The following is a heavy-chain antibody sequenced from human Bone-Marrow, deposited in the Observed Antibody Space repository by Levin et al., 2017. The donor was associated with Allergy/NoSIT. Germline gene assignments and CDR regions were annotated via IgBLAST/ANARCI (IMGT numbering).Heavy chain of an antibody. CDR3: VKEADYYFGMDV. CDR1: GFSFTTFA. J-gene: IGHJ6*02. Sequence: GGSLRLSCAASGFSFTTFAMTWVRQTPGRSLEWVASISRGGETSFYADSVKGRFTISRDNSKNTVYLQMNSLTVEDTAKYYCVKEADYYFGMDVWGQGTTVAVSS. V-gene: IGHV3-23*01. CDR2: ISRGGETS.